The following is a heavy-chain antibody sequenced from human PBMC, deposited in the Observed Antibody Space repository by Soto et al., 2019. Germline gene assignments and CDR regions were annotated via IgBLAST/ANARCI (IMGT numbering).Heavy chain of an antibody. V-gene: IGHV3-48*02. J-gene: IGHJ4*02. Sequence: EVQLVESGGGLVQPGGSLRLSCAASGFTFSSYSMNWVRQAPGKGLEWVSCIGTSSSTIYYADSVKGRFTISRDNAKNSLYLQMNSLRDEGTAVYYCARVSRWDDNSFDWGPGTLVTVS. D-gene: IGHD4-4*01. CDR3: ARVSRWDDNSFD. CDR2: IGTSSSTI. CDR1: GFTFSSYS.